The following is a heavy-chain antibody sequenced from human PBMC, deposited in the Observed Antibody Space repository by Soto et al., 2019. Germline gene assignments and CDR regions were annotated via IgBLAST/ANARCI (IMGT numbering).Heavy chain of an antibody. D-gene: IGHD5-12*01. CDR1: GGSLSHYY. V-gene: IGHV4-34*01. Sequence: QVQLQQWGAGLLKPSETLSLNCAVNGGSLSHYYWSWIRQPPGKGLEWLGEIKGDGSTNYSPSLKGVATISSDTSDSRFAWRRYAVTAADTGVYYCARGQEGVVTTHWDQGTLVTVSS. CDR3: ARGQEGVVTTH. CDR2: IKGDGST. J-gene: IGHJ4*02.